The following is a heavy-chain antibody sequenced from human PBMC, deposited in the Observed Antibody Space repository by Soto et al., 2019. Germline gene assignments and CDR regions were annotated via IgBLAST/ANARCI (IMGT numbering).Heavy chain of an antibody. J-gene: IGHJ4*02. CDR2: VSGTGGSA. D-gene: IGHD5-12*01. CDR1: GFTFSSYA. CDR3: ATGSAYSDYDLEY. Sequence: PGGSLRLSCAASGFTFSSYAMTWVRQAPGKGLEWVSGVSGTGGSAYYADSVKGRFTISRDKSTNTLYLHMNSLRAEETAVYYCATGSAYSDYDLEYWGQGTLVTVSS. V-gene: IGHV3-23*01.